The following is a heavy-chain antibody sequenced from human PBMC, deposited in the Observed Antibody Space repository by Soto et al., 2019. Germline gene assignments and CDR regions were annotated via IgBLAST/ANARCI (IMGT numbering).Heavy chain of an antibody. J-gene: IGHJ5*02. V-gene: IGHV1-2*02. D-gene: IGHD3-22*01. CDR2: INPNSGGT. CDR1: GYTFTGYY. Sequence: GASVKVSCKASGYTFTGYYMHCVRQAPGQGLEWMGWINPNSGGTNYAQKFQGRVTMTRDTSISTAYMELSRLRSDDTAVYYCARDYTMIVSNWFDPWGQGTLVTVSS. CDR3: ARDYTMIVSNWFDP.